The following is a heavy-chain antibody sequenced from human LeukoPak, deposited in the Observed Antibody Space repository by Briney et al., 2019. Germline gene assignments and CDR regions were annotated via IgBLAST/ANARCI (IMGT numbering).Heavy chain of an antibody. J-gene: IGHJ4*02. V-gene: IGHV3-30*02. CDR3: ATDFDDVNSNYYYIPEY. CDR1: GFDLRRNG. Sequence: GGSLRLSCAASGFDLRRNGMHWVRQAPGRGLEWVSFIRYDGTKTFYGDSVTGRFTISRDTSKSTLYLQMSSPRPEDTAVYYCATDFDDVNSNYYYIPEYWGQGVLVTVSS. D-gene: IGHD3-22*01. CDR2: IRYDGTKT.